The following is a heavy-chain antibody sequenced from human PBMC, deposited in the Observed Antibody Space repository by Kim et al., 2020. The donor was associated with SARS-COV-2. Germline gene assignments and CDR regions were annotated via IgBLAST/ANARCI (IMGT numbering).Heavy chain of an antibody. Sequence: SYAQICQGRVTLSRDTSTTTVYMELSSLRSEDTAVYYCARELRGGFNFDYWGQGTLVTVSS. V-gene: IGHV1-46*01. CDR3: ARELRGGFNFDY. D-gene: IGHD5-12*01. J-gene: IGHJ4*02.